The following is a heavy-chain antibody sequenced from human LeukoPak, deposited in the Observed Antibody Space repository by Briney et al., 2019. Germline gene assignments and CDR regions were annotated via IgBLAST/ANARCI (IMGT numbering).Heavy chain of an antibody. J-gene: IGHJ4*02. CDR2: IYKSGSA. Sequence: PSETLSLTCTVSGVSVSSGSYYWSWIRQPPGKGLEWIGYIYKSGSATYNPSLRSRVTISVDTSKNQFSLKLSSVTAADTAVYYCAREGVTKYYFDYWGQGTLVTVSS. CDR1: GVSVSSGSYY. V-gene: IGHV4-61*01. CDR3: AREGVTKYYFDY. D-gene: IGHD4-11*01.